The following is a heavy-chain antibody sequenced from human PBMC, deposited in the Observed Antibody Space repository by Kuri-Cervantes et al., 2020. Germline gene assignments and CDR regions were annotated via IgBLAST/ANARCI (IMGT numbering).Heavy chain of an antibody. CDR2: ISGSGGST. Sequence: GESLKISCAASGFTFSSYAMSWVRQAPGKGLEWVSAISGSGGSTYYADSVKGRFTISRDNSKNTLYLQMNSLRAEDTAVYYCARGLPRVTGSLHLITANYNWFDPWGQGTLVTVSS. CDR1: GFTFSSYA. V-gene: IGHV3-23*01. CDR3: ARGLPRVTGSLHLITANYNWFDP. D-gene: IGHD1-14*01. J-gene: IGHJ5*02.